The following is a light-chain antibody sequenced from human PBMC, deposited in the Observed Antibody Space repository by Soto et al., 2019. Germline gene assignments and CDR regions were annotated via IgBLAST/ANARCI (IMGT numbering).Light chain of an antibody. J-gene: IGLJ3*02. V-gene: IGLV7-46*01. CDR3: LLSYSGARAGV. CDR1: TGAVTSGHY. Sequence: QAVVTQEPSLTVSPGGTVTLTCGSSTGAVTSGHYPYWFQQKPGQAPRTLIYDTNNKYSWTPARFSGSLLGGKAALSLSGAQAEDEADYYCLLSYSGARAGVFGGGTKLTVL. CDR2: DTN.